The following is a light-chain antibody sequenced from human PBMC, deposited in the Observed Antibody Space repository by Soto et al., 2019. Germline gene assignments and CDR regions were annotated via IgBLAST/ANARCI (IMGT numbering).Light chain of an antibody. V-gene: IGKV1-5*03. J-gene: IGKJ1*01. Sequence: DLQMTQSPPTLSASVGDRVTITCRASQSINSWLAWYQQKPGKAPKLLIHKASTLQSGVPSRFSGSESGTQFTLTISSLQPDDFATYYCQQYDTYPWTFGQGTKVEIK. CDR2: KAS. CDR3: QQYDTYPWT. CDR1: QSINSW.